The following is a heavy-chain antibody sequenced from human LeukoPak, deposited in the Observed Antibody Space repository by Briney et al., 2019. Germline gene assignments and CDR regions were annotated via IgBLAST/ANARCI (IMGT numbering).Heavy chain of an antibody. J-gene: IGHJ4*02. V-gene: IGHV1-69*01. CDR2: IILIFGTP. CDR3: ARGEVPPHYFDS. CDR1: GGTFSSSA. Sequence: SLKVSCKASGGTFSSSAISWVRQAPGQGLEWMGGIILIFGTPNYAQKFQGRVTITSDESTNTAYMELNSLRSEDTAVYYCARGEVPPHYFDSWGQGTLVTVSS.